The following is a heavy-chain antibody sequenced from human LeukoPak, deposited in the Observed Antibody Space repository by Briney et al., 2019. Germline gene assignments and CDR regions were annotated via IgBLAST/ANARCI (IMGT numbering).Heavy chain of an antibody. CDR2: IRADGSNK. CDR3: DCSSATCYAAGDY. Sequence: GGSLRLSCAASGFTFRNHAMHWVRQAPGKGLEWVAFIRADGSNKYYADSVKGRFTISRDNSKNTLYLQMNSLRAEDTAIYYCDCSSATCYAAGDYWGQGTLVTVSS. CDR1: GFTFRNHA. J-gene: IGHJ4*02. V-gene: IGHV3-30*02. D-gene: IGHD2-2*01.